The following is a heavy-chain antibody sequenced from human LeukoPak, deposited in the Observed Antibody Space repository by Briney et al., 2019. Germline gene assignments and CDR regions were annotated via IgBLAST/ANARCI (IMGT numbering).Heavy chain of an antibody. V-gene: IGHV1-2*02. J-gene: IGHJ3*02. CDR1: GYTFSGYY. CDR2: INPNNGGT. Sequence: ASVKVSCKASGYTFSGYYIHWMRQAPGQGLEWMGWINPNNGGTDFAQKFQGRVTMTRDTSINTSYMDLSRLTSDDTAVYYCARSGSGTYRAFDIWGQGTMVTVSS. D-gene: IGHD3-10*01. CDR3: ARSGSGTYRAFDI.